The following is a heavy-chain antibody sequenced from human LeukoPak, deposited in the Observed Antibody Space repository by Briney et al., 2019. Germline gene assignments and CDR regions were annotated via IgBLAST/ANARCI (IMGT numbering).Heavy chain of an antibody. J-gene: IGHJ3*02. CDR2: IYYSGST. D-gene: IGHD1-26*01. V-gene: IGHV4-59*01. Sequence: SETLSLTCTVSGGSISSYYWSWIRQPPGKGLEWIGYIYYSGSTNYNPSLKSRVTISVDTSKNQFSLKLSSVTAADTAVYYCAREGATRYAFDIWGQGTMVAVSS. CDR1: GGSISSYY. CDR3: AREGATRYAFDI.